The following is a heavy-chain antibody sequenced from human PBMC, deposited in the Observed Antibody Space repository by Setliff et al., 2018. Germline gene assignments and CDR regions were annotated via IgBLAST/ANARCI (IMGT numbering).Heavy chain of an antibody. CDR2: ISAYNGNT. CDR3: VREGVDSRSSTDYRYYMDV. D-gene: IGHD3-22*01. V-gene: IGHV1-18*01. CDR1: GATFSSYG. J-gene: IGHJ6*03. Sequence: GASVKVSCKASGATFSSYGISWVRQAPGQGLEWMGWISAYNGNTKYAQKLQGRVTMATDISTSTAYMELRSLRSDDTAVYYCVREGVDSRSSTDYRYYMDVWGKGTTVTVSS.